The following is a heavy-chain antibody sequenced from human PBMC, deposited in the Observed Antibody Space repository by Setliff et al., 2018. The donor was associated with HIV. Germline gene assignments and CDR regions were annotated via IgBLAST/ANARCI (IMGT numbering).Heavy chain of an antibody. Sequence: GGSLRLSCAASGFTFSSYAMSWVRQAPGKGLEWVSAISGSGGTTYYADSVKGRFTVSRDNSNNALYLQMNSLKTEDTAVYYCASRGRAYYLDTPGYFDSWGQGTPVTVSS. D-gene: IGHD3-9*01. CDR2: ISGSGGTT. CDR3: ASRGRAYYLDTPGYFDS. J-gene: IGHJ4*02. V-gene: IGHV3-23*01. CDR1: GFTFSSYA.